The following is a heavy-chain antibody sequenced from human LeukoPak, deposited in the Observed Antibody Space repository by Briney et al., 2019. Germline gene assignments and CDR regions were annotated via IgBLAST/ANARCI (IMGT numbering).Heavy chain of an antibody. Sequence: GGSLRLSCAASGFTFDDYAMHWVRQAPGKGLEWVSGISWNSGSIGYADSVKGRFTISRDNAKNSLYPQMSNLRAEDTAVYFCARGGGLDVWGQGATVTVSS. CDR3: ARGGGLDV. CDR2: ISWNSGSI. J-gene: IGHJ6*02. CDR1: GFTFDDYA. D-gene: IGHD3-16*01. V-gene: IGHV3-9*01.